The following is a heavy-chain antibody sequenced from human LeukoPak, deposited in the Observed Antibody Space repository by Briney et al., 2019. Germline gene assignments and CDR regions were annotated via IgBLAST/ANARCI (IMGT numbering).Heavy chain of an antibody. CDR2: IYTSGSTINNPSLKNT. D-gene: IGHD2-21*02. CDR1: GDSISSGSYY. Sequence: KSSETLSLTCTVSGDSISSGSYYWTWIRQPAGKGLEWIGRIYTSGSTINNPSLKNTNYNPSLKSRLTMSVDRSKNQFSLKMTSVTAADTAMYYCARDTARCTFDIWGEGTMVTVSS. J-gene: IGHJ3*02. CDR3: ARDTARCTFDI. V-gene: IGHV4-61*02.